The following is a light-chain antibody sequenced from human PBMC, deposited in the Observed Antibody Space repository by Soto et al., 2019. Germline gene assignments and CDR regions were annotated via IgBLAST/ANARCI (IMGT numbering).Light chain of an antibody. CDR3: AAWDDSLSWV. V-gene: IGLV1-44*01. Sequence: QSVLTQPPSASGTPGQRVTISCSGSSSNIGSNTVNWYQQLPGTAPKHLIFSNNQRPSEVPDRFSGSKSGTSASLAISGLQPEDEADYYCAAWDDSLSWVFGGGTKVTVL. CDR2: SNN. J-gene: IGLJ3*02. CDR1: SSNIGSNT.